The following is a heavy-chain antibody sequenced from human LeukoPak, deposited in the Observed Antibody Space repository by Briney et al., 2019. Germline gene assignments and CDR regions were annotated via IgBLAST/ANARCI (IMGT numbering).Heavy chain of an antibody. CDR3: TRDHLAADGSDAFDI. CDR2: INPNSGGT. CDR1: GYIFTDYY. D-gene: IGHD6-13*01. J-gene: IGHJ3*02. Sequence: GASVKVSCKASGYIFTDYYMHWVRQAPGQELGWMGRINPNSGGTNYAQKFQGRVTMTRDTSISTAYMELSRLRSDDTAVYYCTRDHLAADGSDAFDIWGQGTMVTVSS. V-gene: IGHV1-2*06.